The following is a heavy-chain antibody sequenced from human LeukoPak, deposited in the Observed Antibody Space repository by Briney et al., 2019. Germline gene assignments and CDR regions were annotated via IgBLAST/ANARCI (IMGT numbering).Heavy chain of an antibody. D-gene: IGHD3-22*01. CDR1: GYTFTNYA. CDR3: VRGIDTTGYFNY. J-gene: IGHJ4*02. Sequence: GASVKVSCKASGYTFTNYAISWVRQAPGQGLEWMGWISAYNGNTNYAQKFHDRVTMTSDTSTTTAYMELRSLRSDDTALYYCVRGIDTTGYFNYWGQGTLVTVSS. V-gene: IGHV1-18*01. CDR2: ISAYNGNT.